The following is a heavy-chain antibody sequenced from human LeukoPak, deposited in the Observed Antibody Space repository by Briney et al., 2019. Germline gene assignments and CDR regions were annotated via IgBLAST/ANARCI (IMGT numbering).Heavy chain of an antibody. D-gene: IGHD2-2*01. Sequence: GESLKISCKDSGYSFTNYWIGWVRQMPGKGLEWMGIIYPGDSDTRYSPSFQGQVTISADKSISTAYLQWSSLKASDTAMYYCARQGCRSTSCYGLGAFDIWGQGTMVTVSS. CDR2: IYPGDSDT. CDR3: ARQGCRSTSCYGLGAFDI. CDR1: GYSFTNYW. V-gene: IGHV5-51*01. J-gene: IGHJ3*02.